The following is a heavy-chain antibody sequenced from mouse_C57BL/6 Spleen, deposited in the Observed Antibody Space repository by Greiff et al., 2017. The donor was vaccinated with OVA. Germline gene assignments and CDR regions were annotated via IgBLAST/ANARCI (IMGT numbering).Heavy chain of an antibody. CDR3: ARLNWDWYCDV. V-gene: IGHV5-17*01. CDR1: GFTFSDYG. Sequence: DVKLVESGGGLVKPGGSLKLSCAASGFTFSDYGMHWVRQAPEKGLEWVAYISSGSSTLYYADTVKGPFTLSRDNAKNTLFLPMTSLRSEDTAMYYCARLNWDWYCDVWGTGTTVTVSS. J-gene: IGHJ1*03. D-gene: IGHD4-1*01. CDR2: ISSGSSTL.